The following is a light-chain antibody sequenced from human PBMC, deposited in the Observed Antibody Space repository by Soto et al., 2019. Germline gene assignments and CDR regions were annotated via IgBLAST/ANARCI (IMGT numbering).Light chain of an antibody. CDR2: VVS. Sequence: EIVLTQSPATLSLSPGERATLSCRASQTVSSYLLWYQQKRGQAPRLLISVVSSRATGIPDRFSGSGSGTDFTLTIYRLEPEDFAVYYCQQSGYSPITFGQGTRLEIK. CDR1: QTVSSY. V-gene: IGKV3-20*01. J-gene: IGKJ5*01. CDR3: QQSGYSPIT.